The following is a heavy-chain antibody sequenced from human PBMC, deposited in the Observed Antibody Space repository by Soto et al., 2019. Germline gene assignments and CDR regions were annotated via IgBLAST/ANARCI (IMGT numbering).Heavy chain of an antibody. CDR2: MNPTTGST. CDR1: GYTFTSYD. V-gene: IGHV1-8*01. Sequence: QVQLVQSGAEVKKPGASVKVACKASGYTFTSYDIKWVRQATGQGLAWMGWMNPTTGSTGFAQKFQGRVTMISNTSISAAYLVLSSLTSEDTAVYYCARGRLVAGTVDSWGQGTLVTVSS. CDR3: ARGRLVAGTVDS. D-gene: IGHD1-7*01. J-gene: IGHJ4*02.